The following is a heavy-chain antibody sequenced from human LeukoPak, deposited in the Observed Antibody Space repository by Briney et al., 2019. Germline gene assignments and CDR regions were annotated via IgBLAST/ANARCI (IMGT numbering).Heavy chain of an antibody. CDR2: ISTYNSNT. CDR3: ARVNELLSPDY. CDR1: GYTFTSYG. J-gene: IGHJ4*02. V-gene: IGHV1-18*01. Sequence: GVSVKVSCKASGYTFTSYGIMWVRRAAGRGVEWMGWISTYNSNTTYAQKLQGRLTMTTNTSTSTAYMELTSLRSDDTAVYYCARVNELLSPDYGGQGTLVTVSA. D-gene: IGHD2-21*01.